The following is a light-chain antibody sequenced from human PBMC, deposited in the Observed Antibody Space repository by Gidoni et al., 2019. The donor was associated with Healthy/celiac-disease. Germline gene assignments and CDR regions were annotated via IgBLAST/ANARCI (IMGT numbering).Light chain of an antibody. J-gene: IGKJ4*01. CDR3: QKYNSAPPT. CDR2: AAS. Sequence: IQMTQSPSSLSASVGDRVTITFRESQGISNYLDWYQQKPGKVPKLLIYAASTLQSGVPSRFSGSGSGTDFTITIRSLQPEDVETYYCQKYNSAPPTFGGGTKVEIK. CDR1: QGISNY. V-gene: IGKV1-27*01.